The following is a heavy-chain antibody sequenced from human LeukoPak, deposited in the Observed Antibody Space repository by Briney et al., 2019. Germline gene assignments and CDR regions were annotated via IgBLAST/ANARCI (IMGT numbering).Heavy chain of an antibody. CDR3: ARGLDPIPCDY. Sequence: SETLSLTCTVSGGSISRGGYYWNWIRQHPGKGLEWIGCIYFSGSTYYNPSLKSRVTISLDTSKNQFSLNLTSVTAADTAVYHCARGLDPIPCDYWGQGTLVTASS. J-gene: IGHJ4*02. CDR2: IYFSGST. V-gene: IGHV4-31*03. CDR1: GGSISRGGYY. D-gene: IGHD3-16*01.